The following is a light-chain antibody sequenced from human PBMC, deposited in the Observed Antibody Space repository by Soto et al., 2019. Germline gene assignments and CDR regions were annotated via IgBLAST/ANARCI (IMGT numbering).Light chain of an antibody. Sequence: DIKMTQSPSSLSASVGDRVTITCRASQSITSYLNWYQQKPGKAPKLLIYAASNLQSGDPSRFSGSGSGTDFTLTISSLQPEDFASYYCQQSHSLPRTFGGGTKVEIK. CDR1: QSITSY. V-gene: IGKV1-39*01. J-gene: IGKJ4*01. CDR3: QQSHSLPRT. CDR2: AAS.